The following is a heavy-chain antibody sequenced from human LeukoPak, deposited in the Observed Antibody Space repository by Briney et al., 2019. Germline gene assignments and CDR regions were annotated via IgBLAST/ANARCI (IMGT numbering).Heavy chain of an antibody. J-gene: IGHJ4*02. Sequence: ASVKVSCKASGGTFSSYAISWVRQAPGQGLEWMGGIIPIFGTANYAQKFQGRVTITADESTSTAYMELSSLRSEDTAVYYCARDADTAMASFDYWGQGTLVTVSS. V-gene: IGHV1-69*01. CDR2: IIPIFGTA. D-gene: IGHD5-18*01. CDR1: GGTFSSYA. CDR3: ARDADTAMASFDY.